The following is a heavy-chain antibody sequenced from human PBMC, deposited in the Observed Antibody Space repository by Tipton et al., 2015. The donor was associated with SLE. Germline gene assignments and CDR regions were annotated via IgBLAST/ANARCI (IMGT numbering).Heavy chain of an antibody. Sequence: SLRLSCAASGFTVSSNYMSWVRQAPGKGLEWVSVIYSGGSTYYADSVKGRFTISRDNSKNTLYLQMNSLRAEDTAVYYCARDRGSSWFFFDYWGQRALVTVSS. CDR1: GFTVSSNY. J-gene: IGHJ4*02. CDR3: ARDRGSSWFFFDY. CDR2: IYSGGST. V-gene: IGHV3-66*02. D-gene: IGHD6-13*01.